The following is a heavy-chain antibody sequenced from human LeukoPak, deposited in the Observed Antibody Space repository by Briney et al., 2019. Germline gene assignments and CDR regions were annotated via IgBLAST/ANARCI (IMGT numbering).Heavy chain of an antibody. CDR2: ISSSGSTI. CDR1: GFTFSDYY. J-gene: IGHJ4*02. V-gene: IGHV3-11*04. Sequence: NPGGSLRLSCAASGFTFSDYYMSWIRQAPGKGLEWVSYISSSGSTIYYADSVKGRFTISRDNAKSSLYLQMNSLRAEDTAVYYCARLGEGQLVHFDYWGQGTLVTVSS. D-gene: IGHD6-6*01. CDR3: ARLGEGQLVHFDY.